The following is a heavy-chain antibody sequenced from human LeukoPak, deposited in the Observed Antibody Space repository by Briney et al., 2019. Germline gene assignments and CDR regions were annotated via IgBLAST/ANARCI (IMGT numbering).Heavy chain of an antibody. CDR1: GGSISSSSYY. J-gene: IGHJ3*01. V-gene: IGHV4-39*02. CDR2: IYYSGST. D-gene: IGHD3-16*01. Sequence: PSETLSLTCTVSGGSISSSSYYWGWIRQPPGKGLEWIGSIYYSGSTYYNPSLKSRVTISVDTSKNQFSLKLSSVTAADTAVYYCARDEYFVAGAAEGLWGSWGQGTMVTVSS. CDR3: ARDEYFVAGAAEGLWGS.